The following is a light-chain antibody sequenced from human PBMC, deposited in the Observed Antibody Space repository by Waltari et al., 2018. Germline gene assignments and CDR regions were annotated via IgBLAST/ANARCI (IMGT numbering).Light chain of an antibody. CDR3: QRYGSSPLT. CDR1: QSVSSSY. J-gene: IGKJ4*01. CDR2: GAS. Sequence: DIVLTQSPGTLSLSPGERATLSCRASQSVSSSYLAWYQQKPGQAPRLLIYGASSMATGIPDRFSVSGCGTDLSLTISRREPEDFAVYYCQRYGSSPLTFGGGTKVEIE. V-gene: IGKV3-20*01.